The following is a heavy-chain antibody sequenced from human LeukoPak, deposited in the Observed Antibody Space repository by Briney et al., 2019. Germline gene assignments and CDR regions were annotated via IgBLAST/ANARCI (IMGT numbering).Heavy chain of an antibody. CDR2: INHSGST. D-gene: IGHD5-12*01. CDR1: GGSFSGYY. V-gene: IGHV4-34*01. Sequence: PSETLSLTCAVYGGSFSGYYWSWIRQPPGKGLEWIGEINHSGSTNYNPSLKSRVTISVDTSKNQFSLKLSSVTAADTAVYYCARFLGYSGLRTYFDYWGQGTLVTVSS. CDR3: ARFLGYSGLRTYFDY. J-gene: IGHJ4*02.